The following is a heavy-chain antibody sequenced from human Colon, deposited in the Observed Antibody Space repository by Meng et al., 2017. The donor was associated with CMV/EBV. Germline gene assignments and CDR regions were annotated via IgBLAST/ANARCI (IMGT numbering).Heavy chain of an antibody. CDR2: IYPDGRP. J-gene: IGHJ4*02. Sequence: LLAFGGLWFQPGGSLRLSFAASGFTVTTYFMSCVRQAPGKGLEWVSIIYPDGRPFYADSVQGRFTISTDNSKNTLYLQMNSLRAEDTATYYCAKDEVPNNIDYWGQGTLVTVSS. D-gene: IGHD1/OR15-1a*01. V-gene: IGHV3-53*01. CDR3: AKDEVPNNIDY. CDR1: GFTVTTYF.